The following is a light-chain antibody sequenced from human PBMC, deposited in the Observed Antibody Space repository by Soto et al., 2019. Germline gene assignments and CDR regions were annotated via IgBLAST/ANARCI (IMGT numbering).Light chain of an antibody. V-gene: IGKV1-9*01. CDR2: FVS. CDR1: QDINKY. J-gene: IGKJ5*01. CDR3: QHLTAYTIT. Sequence: DIQWTESPSFLSASVGDRVTLPCRASQDINKYLAWYQKKPGEDPKPLIYFVSTLQSGVPSSFSGSASGTEFNLTISDLQPEDYATYDCQHLTAYTITFGQGTKLDIK.